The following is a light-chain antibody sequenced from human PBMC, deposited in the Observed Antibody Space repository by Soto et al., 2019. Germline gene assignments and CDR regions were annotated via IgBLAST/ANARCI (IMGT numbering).Light chain of an antibody. CDR2: GNS. CDR3: QSYDSSPSVV. CDR1: SSNIGAGYD. Sequence: QSVLTQPPSVSEAPGQRVTISCTGSSSNIGAGYDVHWYQQLPGTAPKLLIYGNSNRPSGVPDRFSGSKSGTSASLAITGLQAEDEADYYCQSYDSSPSVVFGGGTKLTVL. J-gene: IGLJ2*01. V-gene: IGLV1-40*01.